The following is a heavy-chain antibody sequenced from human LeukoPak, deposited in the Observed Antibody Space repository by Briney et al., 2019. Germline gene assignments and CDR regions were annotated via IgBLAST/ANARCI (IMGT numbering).Heavy chain of an antibody. Sequence: GGSLRLSCAASGFTFSSYWMSWVRQAPGKGLEWVANIKQDGSEKYYVDSVKGRFTISRDNAKNPLYLQMNSLRAEDTAVYYCARDARAPPPSTWFGEYRRWNWFDPWGQGTLVTVSS. V-gene: IGHV3-7*01. D-gene: IGHD3-10*01. J-gene: IGHJ5*02. CDR2: IKQDGSEK. CDR1: GFTFSSYW. CDR3: ARDARAPPPSTWFGEYRRWNWFDP.